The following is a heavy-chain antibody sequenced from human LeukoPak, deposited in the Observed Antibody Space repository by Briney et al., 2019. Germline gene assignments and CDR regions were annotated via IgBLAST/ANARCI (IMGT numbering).Heavy chain of an antibody. CDR3: AKRGYSSSWYDHWFDP. D-gene: IGHD6-13*01. Sequence: SETLSLTCTVSGGSISSYYWSRIRQPPGKGLEWIGYIYYSGSTNYNPSLKSRVTISVDTSKNQFSLKLSSVTAADTAVYYCAKRGYSSSWYDHWFDPWGQGTLVTVSS. CDR1: GGSISSYY. J-gene: IGHJ5*02. V-gene: IGHV4-59*01. CDR2: IYYSGST.